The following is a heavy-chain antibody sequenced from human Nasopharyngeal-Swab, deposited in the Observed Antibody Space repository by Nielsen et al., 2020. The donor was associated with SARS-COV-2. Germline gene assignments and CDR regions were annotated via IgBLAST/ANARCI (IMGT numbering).Heavy chain of an antibody. D-gene: IGHD4-17*01. V-gene: IGHV1-24*01. CDR1: GYTLTELS. Sequence: ASVKVSCKVSGYTLTELSMHWVRQAPGKGLEWMGGFDPEDGETIYAQKFQGRVTMTEDTSTDTAYVELSSLRSEDTAVYYCATAPMTTVTKGWFDPWGQGTLVTVSS. CDR2: FDPEDGET. CDR3: ATAPMTTVTKGWFDP. J-gene: IGHJ5*02.